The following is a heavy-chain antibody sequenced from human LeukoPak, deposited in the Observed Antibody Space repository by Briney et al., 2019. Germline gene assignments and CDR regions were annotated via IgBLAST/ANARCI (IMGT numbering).Heavy chain of an antibody. CDR3: ARGLAAAGAELFDY. D-gene: IGHD6-13*01. J-gene: IGHJ4*02. CDR2: ISSSSSYI. CDR1: GFTFSTYS. Sequence: GGSLRLSCAASGFTFSTYSMNWVRQAPGKGLEWVSFISSSSSYIYYADSVKGRFTISRDNAKNSLYVQMNSLRAEDTAVYYCARGLAAAGAELFDYWGQGTLVTVSS. V-gene: IGHV3-21*01.